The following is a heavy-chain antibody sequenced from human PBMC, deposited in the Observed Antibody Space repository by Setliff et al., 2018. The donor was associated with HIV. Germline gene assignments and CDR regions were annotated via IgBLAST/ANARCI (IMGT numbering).Heavy chain of an antibody. CDR2: IYPGDSDT. CDR1: GYSFTSYW. Sequence: PGESLKISCKGSGYSFTSYWIGWVRQMPGNGLEWMGIIYPGDSDTRYSPSFQVQGTISADKSISTAYLQWSSLKASDTAMYYCAKEDATIAVVIGCLDYWGQGTLVTVSS. J-gene: IGHJ4*02. CDR3: AKEDATIAVVIGCLDY. D-gene: IGHD3-22*01. V-gene: IGHV5-51*01.